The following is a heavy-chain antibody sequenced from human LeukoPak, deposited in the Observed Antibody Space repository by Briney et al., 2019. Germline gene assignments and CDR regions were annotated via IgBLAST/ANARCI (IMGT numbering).Heavy chain of an antibody. CDR3: ARRNVVVPAAMARAFDI. V-gene: IGHV4-39*01. CDR2: IDYSGSN. J-gene: IGHJ3*02. Sequence: PSETLSLTCTVSGGSISSSSYYWGWIRQPPAKGLEGLANIDYSGSNYYNPHLKSRATISVDTPKNQCSRKLTSVTAADTAVYYCARRNVVVPAAMARAFDIWGQGTMVTVSP. D-gene: IGHD2-2*01. CDR1: GGSISSSSYY.